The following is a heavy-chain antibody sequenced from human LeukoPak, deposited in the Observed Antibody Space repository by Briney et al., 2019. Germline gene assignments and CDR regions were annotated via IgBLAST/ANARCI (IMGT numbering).Heavy chain of an antibody. J-gene: IGHJ3*02. CDR1: GSISSYY. V-gene: IGHV4-4*09. CDR3: ARQKCTSTSCLTKNAFDI. CDR2: IYTSGST. D-gene: IGHD2-2*01. Sequence: PSETLSLTCTVSGSISSYYWSWIRPPPGKGLEWIGYIYTSGSTNYNPSLESRVTISVDTSKNHFSLDLSSVTAADTAVYYCARQKCTSTSCLTKNAFDIWGQGTMVTVSS.